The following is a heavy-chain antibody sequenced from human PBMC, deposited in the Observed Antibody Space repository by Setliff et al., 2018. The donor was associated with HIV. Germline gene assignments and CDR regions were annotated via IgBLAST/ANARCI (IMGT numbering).Heavy chain of an antibody. V-gene: IGHV3-11*04. J-gene: IGHJ4*02. CDR2: ISSSGTTI. CDR1: GDSISSGSFH. CDR3: ARETGGLVDY. Sequence: LSLTCTVSGDSISSGSFHWSWIRQHPGKGLEWISYISSSGTTIYYADPVKGRFTISRDNSKNTLYLQMNGLRAEDTAVYYCARETGGLVDYWGQGTLVTVSS. D-gene: IGHD3-9*01.